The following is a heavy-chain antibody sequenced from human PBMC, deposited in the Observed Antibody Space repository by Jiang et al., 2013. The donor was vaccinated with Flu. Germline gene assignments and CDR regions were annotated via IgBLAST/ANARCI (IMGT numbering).Heavy chain of an antibody. CDR3: ARKRGYSFGYVDY. V-gene: IGHV4-59*08. CDR2: IYYSGST. J-gene: IGHJ4*02. D-gene: IGHD5-18*01. CDR1: GGSISSYY. Sequence: GSGLVKPSETLSLTCTVSGGSISSYYWSWIRQPPGKGLEWIGYIYYSGSTNYNPSLKSRVTISVDTSKNQFSLKLSSVTAADTAVYYCARKRGYSFGYVDYWGQGTLVTVSS.